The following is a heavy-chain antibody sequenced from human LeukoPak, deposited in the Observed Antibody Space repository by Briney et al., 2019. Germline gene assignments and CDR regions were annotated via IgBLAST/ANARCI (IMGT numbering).Heavy chain of an antibody. CDR3: AKGGSSSFYYFDY. J-gene: IGHJ4*02. CDR2: ISDSGGIT. V-gene: IGHV3-23*01. CDR1: GITLSNYG. Sequence: GGSLRLSCAVSGITLSNYGMSWVRQAPGKGLEWVAGISDSGGITKYADSVKGRFTISRDNSKNTLYLQMNSLRAEDTAVYYCAKGGSSSFYYFDYWGQGTLVTVSS. D-gene: IGHD6-6*01.